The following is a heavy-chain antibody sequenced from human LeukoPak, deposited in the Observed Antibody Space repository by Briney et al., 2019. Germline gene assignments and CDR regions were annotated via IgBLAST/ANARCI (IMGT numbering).Heavy chain of an antibody. D-gene: IGHD2-2*01. Sequence: GGSLRLSCAASGFTFSSYAMHWVRQAPGKGLEWVAVISYDGSNKYYADSVKGRFTISRDNAKNSLYLQMNSLRAEDTAVYYCARGGTLVVPAALPDYWGQGTLVTVSS. V-gene: IGHV3-30-3*01. CDR1: GFTFSSYA. CDR2: ISYDGSNK. J-gene: IGHJ4*02. CDR3: ARGGTLVVPAALPDY.